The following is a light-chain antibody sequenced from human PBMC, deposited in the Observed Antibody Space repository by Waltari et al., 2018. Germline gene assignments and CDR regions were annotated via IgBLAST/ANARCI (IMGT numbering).Light chain of an antibody. J-gene: IGLJ3*02. CDR2: GNN. Sequence: QSVLTQPPSVSGAPGQRVTISCTGSTSNIGAGFPVHWYQQFPGTAPKPLIYGNNNRPSGVPDRFSGSKSGTSASLAITGLQAEDEGDYYCQSYDSSLSGSGVFGGGTKLTVL. CDR1: TSNIGAGFP. CDR3: QSYDSSLSGSGV. V-gene: IGLV1-40*01.